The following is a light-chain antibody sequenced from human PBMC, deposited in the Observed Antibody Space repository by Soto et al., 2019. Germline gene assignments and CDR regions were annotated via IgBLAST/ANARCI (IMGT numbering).Light chain of an antibody. CDR2: MIS. CDR3: MQGTHWPWT. J-gene: IGKJ1*01. CDR1: LGLVYSDGNTY. V-gene: IGKV2-30*01. Sequence: DVVMTQSPLSLPVTLGQSASISCKSTLGLVYSDGNTYLNWFHQRPGQSPRRLIYMISRRDSGVXDXXSGSGSGTDFTLTISRVEAEDVGVYYCMQGTHWPWTFGQGTKVEMK.